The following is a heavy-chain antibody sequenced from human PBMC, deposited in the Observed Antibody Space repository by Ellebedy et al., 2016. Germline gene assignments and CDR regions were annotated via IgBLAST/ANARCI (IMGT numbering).Heavy chain of an antibody. J-gene: IGHJ6*03. CDR3: AKDLFPYYYDREEYYMDV. CDR1: GFTFSSYW. V-gene: IGHV3-30*02. Sequence: GESLKISXAASGFTFSSYWMSWVRQAPGKGLEWVAVIWYDGSNKYYADSVKGRFTISRDNSKNTLYLQMNSLRAEDTAVYYCAKDLFPYYYDREEYYMDVWGKGTTVTVSS. D-gene: IGHD3-22*01. CDR2: IWYDGSNK.